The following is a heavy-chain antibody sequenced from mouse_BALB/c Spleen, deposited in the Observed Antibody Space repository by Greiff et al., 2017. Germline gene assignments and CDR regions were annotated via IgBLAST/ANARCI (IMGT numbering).Heavy chain of an antibody. CDR1: GFTFSSYA. J-gene: IGHJ4*01. Sequence: EVHLVESGGGLVKPGGSLKLSCAASGFTFSSYAMSWVRQTPEKRLEWVASISSGGSTYYPDSVKGRFTISRDNARNILYLQMSSLRSEDTAMYYCARGREGYYAMDYWGQGTSVTVSS. CDR3: ARGREGYYAMDY. CDR2: ISSGGST. V-gene: IGHV5-6-5*01.